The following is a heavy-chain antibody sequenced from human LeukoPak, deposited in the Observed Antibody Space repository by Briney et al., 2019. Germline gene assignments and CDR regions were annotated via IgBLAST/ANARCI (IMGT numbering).Heavy chain of an antibody. CDR3: ARVTVAGAYDY. Sequence: PGGSLRLSCAASGFTFSSYDMDWVRQATGKGLEWVSAIGTAGDTYYPGSVKGRFTISRENAKNSLYLQMNSLRAGDTAVYYCARVTVAGAYDYWGQGTLVTVSS. CDR1: GFTFSSYD. CDR2: IGTAGDT. J-gene: IGHJ4*02. V-gene: IGHV3-13*01. D-gene: IGHD6-19*01.